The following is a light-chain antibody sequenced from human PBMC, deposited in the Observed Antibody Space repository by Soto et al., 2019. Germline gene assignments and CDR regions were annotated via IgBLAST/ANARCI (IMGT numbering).Light chain of an antibody. V-gene: IGKV3-15*01. CDR3: QQYNTWPPMYT. Sequence: EIVMTQSPATLSVSPGERATLSCRASQSVSSSLAWYQQKPGQAPRLLIYGASTRATGIPARFSGSGSGTEFTLTISSLQSEDFAVYYCQQYNTWPPMYTFGQGTKLEIK. CDR1: QSVSSS. CDR2: GAS. J-gene: IGKJ2*01.